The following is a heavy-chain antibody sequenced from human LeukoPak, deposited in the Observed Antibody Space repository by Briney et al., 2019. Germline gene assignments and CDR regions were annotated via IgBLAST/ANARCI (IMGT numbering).Heavy chain of an antibody. CDR1: GGSISSYY. V-gene: IGHV4-4*07. CDR3: ARATIFGVVKDYFDY. J-gene: IGHJ4*02. D-gene: IGHD3-3*01. Sequence: SETLSLTCTVSGGSISSYYWSWIRQPAGKGLEWIVRIYTSGSTNYNPSLKSRVTMSVDTSKNQFSLKLSSVTAADTAVYYCARATIFGVVKDYFDYWGQGTLVTVSS. CDR2: IYTSGST.